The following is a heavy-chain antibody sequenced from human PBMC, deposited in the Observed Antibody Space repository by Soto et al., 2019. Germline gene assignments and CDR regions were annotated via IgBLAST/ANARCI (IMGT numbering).Heavy chain of an antibody. CDR2: IWYDGSIE. V-gene: IGHV3-33*01. Sequence: QVQLVESGGGVVQPGRSLRLSCAASGFTFRTYGMHWVRQAPGKGLEWVAAIWYDGSIEYYADSVKGRITISRDNSKNTRYLQMNSLRSERTAVNYFAGDMDTVNSVVLNYGGQGARVTVSS. J-gene: IGHJ4*02. CDR1: GFTFRTYG. D-gene: IGHD4-17*01. CDR3: AGDMDTVNSVVLNY.